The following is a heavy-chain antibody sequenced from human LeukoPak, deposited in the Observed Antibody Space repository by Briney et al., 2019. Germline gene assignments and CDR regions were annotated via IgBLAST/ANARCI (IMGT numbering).Heavy chain of an antibody. CDR2: ISNDGGGT. V-gene: IGHV3-23*01. D-gene: IGHD3-3*01. CDR3: ARELSWSGRDY. J-gene: IGHJ4*02. Sequence: PGGSLRLSCAASGFTFNNYGLIWVRQAPGKGLEWVAAISNDGGGTMYAAFVEGRFTISRDNSKNTLFLQMNSLRDGDTAVYYCARELSWSGRDYWGQGTLVTVSS. CDR1: GFTFNNYG.